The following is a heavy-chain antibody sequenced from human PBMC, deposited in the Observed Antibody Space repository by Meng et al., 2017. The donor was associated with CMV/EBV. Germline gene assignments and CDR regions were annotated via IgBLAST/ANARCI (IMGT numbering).Heavy chain of an antibody. V-gene: IGHV5-51*01. CDR1: GYIFTNYW. Sequence: KVSCKGSGYIFTNYWIAWVRQMPGKGLEWMGIIYAGDSDTRDSPSFQGHVTISVDKSITTAYLQWSSLKASDTAMYYCSRHKKAPYCTSTSCFETFGWFDPWGQGTLVTVSS. J-gene: IGHJ5*02. CDR3: SRHKKAPYCTSTSCFETFGWFDP. D-gene: IGHD2-2*01. CDR2: IYAGDSDT.